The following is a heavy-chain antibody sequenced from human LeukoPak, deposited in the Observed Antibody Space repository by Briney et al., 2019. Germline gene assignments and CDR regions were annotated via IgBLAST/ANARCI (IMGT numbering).Heavy chain of an antibody. V-gene: IGHV1-46*01. Sequence: ASVKVSCKASGYTFTGYYMHWVRQAPGQGLEWVGLINPSGGYTNYAQKSQGRVTMTRDTSTSTVYMELSSLRSEDTAVYYCARGLHLRYYDRSGYFDYWGQGTLVTVSS. CDR1: GYTFTGYY. CDR3: ARGLHLRYYDRSGYFDY. J-gene: IGHJ4*02. CDR2: INPSGGYT. D-gene: IGHD3-22*01.